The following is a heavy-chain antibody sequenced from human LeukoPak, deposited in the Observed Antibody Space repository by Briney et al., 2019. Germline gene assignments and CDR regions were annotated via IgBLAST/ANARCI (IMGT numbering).Heavy chain of an antibody. CDR2: INPNSGGT. V-gene: IGHV1-2*02. D-gene: IGHD5-24*01. CDR3: ARGRDGYWALFDY. CDR1: GYTFTSYY. Sequence: GASVKVSCKASGYTFTSYYMHWVRQAPGQGLEWMGWINPNSGGTNYAQKFQGRVTMTRDTSISTAYMELSRLRPDDTAVYYCARGRDGYWALFDYWGQGTLVTVSS. J-gene: IGHJ4*02.